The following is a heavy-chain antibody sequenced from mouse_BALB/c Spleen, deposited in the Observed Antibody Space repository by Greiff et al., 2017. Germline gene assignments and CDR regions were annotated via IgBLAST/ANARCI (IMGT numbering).Heavy chain of an antibody. J-gene: IGHJ2*01. V-gene: IGHV1-80*01. D-gene: IGHD2-1*01. CDR3: ARSGIYYGNFLYAMDY. Sequence: QVQLKQSGAELVRPGSSVKISCKASGYAFSSYWMNWVKQRPGQGLEWIGQIYPGDGDTNYNGKFKGKATLTADKSSSTAYMQLSSLTSEDSAVYFCARSGIYYGNFLYAMDYWGQGTTLTVSS. CDR1: GYAFSSYW. CDR2: IYPGDGDT.